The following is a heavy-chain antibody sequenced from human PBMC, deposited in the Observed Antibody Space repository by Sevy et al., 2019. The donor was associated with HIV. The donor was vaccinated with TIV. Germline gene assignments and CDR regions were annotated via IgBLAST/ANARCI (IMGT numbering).Heavy chain of an antibody. V-gene: IGHV3-30*18. CDR3: AKDRELRLAYYFDY. CDR1: GFTLSSYG. CDR2: ISYDGSDK. J-gene: IGHJ4*02. D-gene: IGHD3-10*01. Sequence: GGSLRLSCTASGFTLSSYGMHWVRQAPGKGLEWVAVISYDGSDKYYADSVKGRFTISRDNSKNTLYLQMNSLRAEDTAVYYCAKDRELRLAYYFDYWGQGTLVTVSS.